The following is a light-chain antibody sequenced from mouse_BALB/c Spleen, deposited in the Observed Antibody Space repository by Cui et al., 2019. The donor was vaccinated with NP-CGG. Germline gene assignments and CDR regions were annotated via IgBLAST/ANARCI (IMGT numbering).Light chain of an antibody. CDR2: GTN. Sequence: QAVVTQESALTTSPGETVTLTCRSSTGAVTTSNDANWVQEKPDHLFTGLIGGTNNRAPGVPARFSGSLIGDKAALTITGAQTEDEAIYFCALWYSNHWVFGGGTKLTFL. CDR3: ALWYSNHWV. V-gene: IGLV1*01. CDR1: TGAVTTSND. J-gene: IGLJ1*01.